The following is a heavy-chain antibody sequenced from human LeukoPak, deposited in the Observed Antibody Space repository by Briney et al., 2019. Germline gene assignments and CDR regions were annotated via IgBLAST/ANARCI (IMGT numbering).Heavy chain of an antibody. V-gene: IGHV3-30*04. Sequence: GGSLRLSCAASGFTFSSYAMHWVRQAPGKGLEWVAVMSYDGSNKYYVDSVKGRFTISRDNSKNTLYLQMNSLRAQDTAVYYCGRSDIILVRGAPVGGWGQGTLVTVSS. J-gene: IGHJ4*02. CDR1: GFTFSSYA. D-gene: IGHD3-10*01. CDR2: MSYDGSNK. CDR3: GRSDIILVRGAPVGG.